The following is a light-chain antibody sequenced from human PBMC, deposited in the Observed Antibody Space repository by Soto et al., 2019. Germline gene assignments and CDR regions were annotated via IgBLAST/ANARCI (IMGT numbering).Light chain of an antibody. J-gene: IGLJ1*01. Sequence: QSVLTQPPSVSGAPGQRVTISCTGSTSNIGADYDVHWYQHLPGTAPKLLIFGNTIRPSGVPDRFSGSRSGTSASLAITGLQADDEADYYCQPYDNSLPALYVFGPGTKVTVL. CDR3: QPYDNSLPALYV. V-gene: IGLV1-40*01. CDR1: TSNIGADYD. CDR2: GNT.